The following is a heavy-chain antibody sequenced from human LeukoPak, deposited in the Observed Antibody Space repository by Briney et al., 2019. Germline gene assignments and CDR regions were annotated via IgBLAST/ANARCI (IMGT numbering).Heavy chain of an antibody. CDR2: IYYSGST. V-gene: IGHV4-59*01. CDR3: ASSDTALYYFDY. CDR1: SGSISSYY. J-gene: IGHJ4*02. D-gene: IGHD5-18*01. Sequence: PSETLSLTCTVSSGSISSYYWSWVRQPPGKGLEWIGYIYYSGSTDYNPSLKSRVTISIDTSRHQFSLKLSSVTAADTAVHYCASSDTALYYFDYWGQGTLVTVSS.